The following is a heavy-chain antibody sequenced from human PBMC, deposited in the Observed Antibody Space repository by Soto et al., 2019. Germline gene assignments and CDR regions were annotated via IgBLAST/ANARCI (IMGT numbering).Heavy chain of an antibody. V-gene: IGHV5-51*01. CDR1: GYSFSSYW. CDR3: ARNSLTGYYNYYYSMDV. CDR2: IYPDDSDT. D-gene: IGHD3-9*01. J-gene: IGHJ6*02. Sequence: PGESLKISCKSSGYSFSSYWIAWVRLMPGKGLEWMGSIYPDDSDTKYSPSFQGQVTISADKSISAAYLQWSSLKASDTANYYCARNSLTGYYNYYYSMDVWGQGTTVTVSS.